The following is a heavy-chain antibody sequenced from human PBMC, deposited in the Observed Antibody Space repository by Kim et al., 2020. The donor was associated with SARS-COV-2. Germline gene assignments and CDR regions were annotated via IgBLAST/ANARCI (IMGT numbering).Heavy chain of an antibody. J-gene: IGHJ4*02. CDR1: GGSFSGYY. V-gene: IGHV4-34*01. Sequence: SETLSLTCAVYGGSFSGYYWSWIRQPPGKGLEWIGEINHSGSTNYNPSLKSRVTISVDTSKNQFSLKLSSVTAADTAVYYCARGIPPGDYWGQGTLVTVS. CDR2: INHSGST. D-gene: IGHD2-2*02. CDR3: ARGIPPGDY.